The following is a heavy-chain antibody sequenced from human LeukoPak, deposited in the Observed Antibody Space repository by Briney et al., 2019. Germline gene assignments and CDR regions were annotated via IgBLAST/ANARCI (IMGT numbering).Heavy chain of an antibody. J-gene: IGHJ3*02. CDR3: AKDRTDCSGGSCYSADAFDI. CDR1: GFTFSDYG. D-gene: IGHD2-15*01. V-gene: IGHV3-23*01. Sequence: PGGSLRLSCAGSGFTFSDYGTSWVRQAPGKGLEWVSAISGSGGSTYYADSVKGRFTISRDNSKNTLYLQMNSLRAEDTAVYYCAKDRTDCSGGSCYSADAFDIWGQGTMVTVSS. CDR2: ISGSGGST.